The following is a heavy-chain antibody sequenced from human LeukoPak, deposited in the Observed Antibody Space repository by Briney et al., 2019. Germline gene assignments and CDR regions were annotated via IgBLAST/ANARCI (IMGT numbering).Heavy chain of an antibody. V-gene: IGHV3-53*01. CDR1: GFSVGSNY. Sequence: PGGSLRLSCAASGFSVGSNYMSWVRQAPGKGLEWVSVIYTGGTTHYAESVMGRFTISRDDSPNTVHLHMSGLRAEDTAVYYCAREGRFQSFDYWGQGTLVAVSS. J-gene: IGHJ4*02. CDR3: AREGRFQSFDY. CDR2: IYTGGTT.